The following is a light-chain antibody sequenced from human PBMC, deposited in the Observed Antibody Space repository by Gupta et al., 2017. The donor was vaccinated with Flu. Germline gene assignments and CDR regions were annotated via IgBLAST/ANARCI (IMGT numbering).Light chain of an antibody. CDR2: DDR. J-gene: IGLJ1*01. V-gene: IGLV3-21*02. CDR1: NIGSKS. Sequence: SYVLTQPSSESVATGQTARIICGGINIGSKSVHWYQQRPGKAPVLVVYDDRDRPSGIPQRISGSNSGNTATLTISRVEAGDEADYYCQVWDSTSDHYVFGTGTKVTVL. CDR3: QVWDSTSDHYV.